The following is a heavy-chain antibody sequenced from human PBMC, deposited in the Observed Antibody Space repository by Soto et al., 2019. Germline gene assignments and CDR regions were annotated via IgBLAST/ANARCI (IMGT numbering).Heavy chain of an antibody. D-gene: IGHD3-10*01. J-gene: IGHJ6*04. CDR3: ARGSNGNYGPDHFYGMEL. CDR2: MSYDGSER. CDR1: GFTFSRYA. V-gene: IGHV3-30*04. Sequence: QVQVVESGGGVVQPGRSLRLSCAASGFTFSRYAMHWVRQAPGKGLEWVAVMSYDGSERYYADSVKGRFTISRAISKITVYLQMNIRIPEDTAVYYCARGSNGNYGPDHFYGMELWGKGNTVGVSS.